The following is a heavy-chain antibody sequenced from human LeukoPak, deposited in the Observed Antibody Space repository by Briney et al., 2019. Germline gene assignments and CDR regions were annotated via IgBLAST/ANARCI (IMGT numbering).Heavy chain of an antibody. V-gene: IGHV4-34*01. Sequence: PSETLSLTCAVYGGSFSGYYWSWIRQPPGKGLEWIGEINHSGSTNYNPSLKSRVTISVDTSKNQFFLKLSSVTAADTAVYYCARSSSWPSDWGQGTLVTVSS. CDR2: INHSGST. CDR3: ARSSSWPSD. CDR1: GGSFSGYY. J-gene: IGHJ4*02. D-gene: IGHD6-13*01.